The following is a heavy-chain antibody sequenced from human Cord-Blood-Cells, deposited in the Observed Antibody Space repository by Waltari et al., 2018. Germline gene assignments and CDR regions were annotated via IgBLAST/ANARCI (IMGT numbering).Heavy chain of an antibody. CDR3: ARDGITGTTRGYYYYYMDV. CDR2: SIPIFGTA. CDR1: GGTFSSYA. D-gene: IGHD1-7*01. Sequence: QVQLVQSGAEVKKPGYSVKVSCKASGGTFSSYATSRVRPAPGQALEWMGGSIPIFGTANYAQKVQGRVTITADESTSTAYMELSSLRSEDTAVYYCARDGITGTTRGYYYYYMDVWGKGTTVTVSS. V-gene: IGHV1-69*01. J-gene: IGHJ6*03.